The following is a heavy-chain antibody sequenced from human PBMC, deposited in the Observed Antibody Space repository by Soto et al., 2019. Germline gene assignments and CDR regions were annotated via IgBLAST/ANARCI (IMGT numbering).Heavy chain of an antibody. D-gene: IGHD1-26*01. CDR1: GGTFSSYA. CDR3: ASRTYTGSYYEGNWFDP. V-gene: IGHV1-69*13. Sequence: ASVKVSCKASGGTFSSYAISWVRQAPGQGLEWMGGIIPIFDTANYAQTFQGRVTINADESTSTAYMELRSLRSEDTAVYYCASRTYTGSYYEGNWFDPWGKGTLVTVSS. CDR2: IIPIFDTA. J-gene: IGHJ5*02.